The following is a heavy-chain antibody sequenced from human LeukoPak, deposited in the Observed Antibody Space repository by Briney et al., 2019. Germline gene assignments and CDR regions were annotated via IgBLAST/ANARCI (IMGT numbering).Heavy chain of an antibody. V-gene: IGHV3-21*01. CDR1: DFNFITYA. CDR3: ARTYSYGYFDY. D-gene: IGHD5-18*01. J-gene: IGHJ4*02. CDR2: ISSSSSYI. Sequence: GGSLRLSCAASDFNFITYAMSWVRQAPGKGLEWVSSISSSSSYIYYADSVKGRFTISRDNAKNSLYLQMNSLRAEDTAVYYCARTYSYGYFDYWGQGALVTVSS.